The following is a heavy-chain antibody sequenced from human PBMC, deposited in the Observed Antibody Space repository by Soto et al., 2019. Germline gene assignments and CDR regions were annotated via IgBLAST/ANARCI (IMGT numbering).Heavy chain of an antibody. D-gene: IGHD2-2*01. CDR3: ARERSHSAYPILEY. V-gene: IGHV3-30*01. CDR2: ISYDGRNK. CDR1: GFTFSDYA. Sequence: QVPLVESGGGVVQPGRSLRLSCAASGFTFSDYALHWVRQAPGKGLEWVAVISYDGRNKYYADSVKGRFTGSRDNSKDTPYLQMTRLRAEYTAVYYLARERSHSAYPILEYWGPGNRVTVSS. J-gene: IGHJ4*02.